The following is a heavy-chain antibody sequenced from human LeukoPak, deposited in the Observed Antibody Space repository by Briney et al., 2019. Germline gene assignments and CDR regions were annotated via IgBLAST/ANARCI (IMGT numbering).Heavy chain of an antibody. CDR1: DGSISSYY. D-gene: IGHD2-2*01. V-gene: IGHV4-59*01. Sequence: SETLSLTCTVSDGSISSYYWSWIRQPPGKGLEWIGYIYYSGSTNYNPSLKSRVTISVDTSKNQFSLKLSSVTAADTAVYYCARMPGSNDAFDIWGQGTMVTVSS. CDR3: ARMPGSNDAFDI. CDR2: IYYSGST. J-gene: IGHJ3*02.